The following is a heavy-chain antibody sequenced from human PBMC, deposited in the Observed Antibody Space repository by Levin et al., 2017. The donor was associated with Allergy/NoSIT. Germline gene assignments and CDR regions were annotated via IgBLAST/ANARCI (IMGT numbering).Heavy chain of an antibody. Sequence: LSLTCAASGFTFSSYSMNWVRQAPGKGLEWVSSISSSSSYIYYADSVKGRFTISRDNAKNSLYLQMNSLRAEDTAVYYCARDDSSGYSGWGQGTLVTVSS. D-gene: IGHD3-22*01. CDR1: GFTFSSYS. V-gene: IGHV3-21*01. CDR3: ARDDSSGYSG. J-gene: IGHJ4*02. CDR2: ISSSSSYI.